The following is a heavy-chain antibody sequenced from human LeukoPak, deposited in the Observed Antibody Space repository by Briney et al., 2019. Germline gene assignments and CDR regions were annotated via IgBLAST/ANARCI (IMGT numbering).Heavy chain of an antibody. CDR2: ISYDGSNK. V-gene: IGHV3-30*03. J-gene: IGHJ4*02. D-gene: IGHD5-24*01. CDR3: ARDYHAMATITPPSFAY. CDR1: GFTFSSYG. Sequence: PGRSLRLSCAASGFTFSSYGMHWVRQAPGKGLEWVAVISYDGSNKYYADSVKGRFTISRDNSKNTLYLQMNSLRAEYTAVNYCARDYHAMATITPPSFAYWGQGTLVTVSS.